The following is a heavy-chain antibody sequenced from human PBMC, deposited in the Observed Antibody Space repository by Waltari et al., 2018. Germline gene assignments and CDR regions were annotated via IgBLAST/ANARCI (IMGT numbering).Heavy chain of an antibody. Sequence: EVQLVESGGGLVQPGGSLRLSCAASGFTYSMYWMHWVRQAPGKGLVWVSLMKSDVKSTSYADSVKGRFTISKDNAKNTVYLQMNSLRAEDTAIYYCARGARRTTVTTGWWYFDLWGRGTLVTVSS. CDR1: GFTYSMYW. CDR3: ARGARRTTVTTGWWYFDL. V-gene: IGHV3-74*01. J-gene: IGHJ2*01. CDR2: MKSDVKST. D-gene: IGHD4-17*01.